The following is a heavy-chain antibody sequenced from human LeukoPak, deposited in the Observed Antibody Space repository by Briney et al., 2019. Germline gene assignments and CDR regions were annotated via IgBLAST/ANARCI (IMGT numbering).Heavy chain of an antibody. CDR2: ISGSGGST. Sequence: AGGSLRLSCAASGFTFSSYAMSWVRQAPGKGLEWVSAISGSGGSTYYADSVKGRFTISRDNSKNTLHLQMNSLRAEDTAVYYCARRVTPNSFDYWGQGTLVTVSS. CDR3: ARRVTPNSFDY. V-gene: IGHV3-23*01. J-gene: IGHJ4*02. CDR1: GFTFSSYA. D-gene: IGHD2-21*02.